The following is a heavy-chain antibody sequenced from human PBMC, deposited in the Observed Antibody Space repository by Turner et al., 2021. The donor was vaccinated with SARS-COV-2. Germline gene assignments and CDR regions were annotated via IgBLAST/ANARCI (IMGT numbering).Heavy chain of an antibody. CDR2: FDPEDGET. CDR1: GYTLIEFS. Sequence: VQLVQSGAEVQKPVASVKVSCKVSGYTLIEFSMHWVRQAPGKGLEWMGGFDPEDGETIYAQKFQGRVTMTEDTSTDTAYMELSSLRSEDTAVYYCATGYAYCGGDCSIDYWGQGTLVTVSS. J-gene: IGHJ4*02. D-gene: IGHD2-21*02. CDR3: ATGYAYCGGDCSIDY. V-gene: IGHV1-24*01.